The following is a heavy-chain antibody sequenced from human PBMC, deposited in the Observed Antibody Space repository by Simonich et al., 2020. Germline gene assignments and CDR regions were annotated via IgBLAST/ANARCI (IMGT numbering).Heavy chain of an antibody. CDR1: GYTFTGYY. D-gene: IGHD6-19*01. J-gene: IGHJ3*01. CDR2: NNPTSGCK. Sequence: QVQLVQSGAEVKKPGASVKVSCKASGYTFTGYYMHWGRQAPVQGLEWMGWNNPTSGCKKYAQKFQGRVTMTRDTSISTAYRERSRLRSDDTAVYYCARRGGAGWGQGTMVTVSS. CDR3: ARRGGAG. V-gene: IGHV1-2*02.